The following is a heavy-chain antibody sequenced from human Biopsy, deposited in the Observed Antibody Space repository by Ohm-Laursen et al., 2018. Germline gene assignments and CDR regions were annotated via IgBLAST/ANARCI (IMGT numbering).Heavy chain of an antibody. D-gene: IGHD2-21*01. Sequence: SLRLSCPASGFTFDDFGMHWVRQAPGKGLEWVSSISWNGGSSGYADSVKGRFTISRDNARKSLYLQMNSLRPEDTALYYCAKDISIGGFAISYYYGMDVWGQGTTVTVSS. V-gene: IGHV3-9*01. CDR2: ISWNGGSS. CDR3: AKDISIGGFAISYYYGMDV. CDR1: GFTFDDFG. J-gene: IGHJ6*02.